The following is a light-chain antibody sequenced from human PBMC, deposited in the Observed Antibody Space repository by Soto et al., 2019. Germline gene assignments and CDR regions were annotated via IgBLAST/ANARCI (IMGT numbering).Light chain of an antibody. CDR3: TSFTTTNIWV. CDR1: SSDIGAGYR. CDR2: DNT. J-gene: IGLJ3*02. Sequence: QTVVTQPPSVSGAPGERVTISCTGSSSDIGAGYRVRWYQQVPGTAPKLLIYDNTNRPSGVSVRFSGSKSGTSASLAISGLQAEDEADYYCTSFTTTNIWVFGGGTKVTVL. V-gene: IGLV1-40*01.